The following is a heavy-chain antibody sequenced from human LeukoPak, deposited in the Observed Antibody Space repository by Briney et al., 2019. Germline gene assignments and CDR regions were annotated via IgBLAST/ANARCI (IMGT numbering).Heavy chain of an antibody. CDR2: INSDGINT. CDR1: GFTFSNYW. Sequence: EAGGSLRLSCAASGFTFSNYWMHWVRQAPGKGLVWVSRINSDGINTSYADSVKGRFTISRDNAKNTLNLQMNSLRAEDTAVYYCAKDFYDSSGYYYCPFDYWGQGTLVTVSS. J-gene: IGHJ4*02. CDR3: AKDFYDSSGYYYCPFDY. D-gene: IGHD3-22*01. V-gene: IGHV3-74*01.